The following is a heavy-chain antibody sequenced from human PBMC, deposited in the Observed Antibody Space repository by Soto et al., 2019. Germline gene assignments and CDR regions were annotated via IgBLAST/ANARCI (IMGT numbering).Heavy chain of an antibody. CDR1: GYIFTTYW. CDR2: IDPIESYS. D-gene: IGHD1-7*01. CDR3: ARHPAGTAAFGAFDI. Sequence: ESMTISFKGSGYIFTTYWVSWVGRIPGKGLEWMGRIDPIESYSNYNPSFRGHVTFSVDKAISTAYLQWSDLKASDTAIYYGARHPAGTAAFGAFDIWGQGTLVTVSS. V-gene: IGHV5-10-1*01. J-gene: IGHJ3*02.